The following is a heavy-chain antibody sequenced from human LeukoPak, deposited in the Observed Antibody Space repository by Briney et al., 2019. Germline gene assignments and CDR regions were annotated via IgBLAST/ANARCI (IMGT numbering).Heavy chain of an antibody. Sequence: GGSLRLSCAASGFTVSGNYISWLRQAPGKGLEWVSVVYSGVSTYYADSVKGRFTISRDRSKNTLYLQMDSLRAEDTAVYYCARLRETTVTRAHSYYYMDVWGKGTTVTVSS. J-gene: IGHJ6*03. V-gene: IGHV3-53*01. CDR3: ARLRETTVTRAHSYYYMDV. D-gene: IGHD4-17*01. CDR1: GFTVSGNY. CDR2: VYSGVST.